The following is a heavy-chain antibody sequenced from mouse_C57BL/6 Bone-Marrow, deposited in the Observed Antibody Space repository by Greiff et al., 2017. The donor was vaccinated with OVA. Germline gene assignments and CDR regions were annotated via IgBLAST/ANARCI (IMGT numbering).Heavy chain of an antibody. J-gene: IGHJ1*03. D-gene: IGHD2-1*01. V-gene: IGHV1-76*01. CDR3: AREIYYGNFDV. Sequence: VKLMESGAELVRPGASVKLSCKASGYTFTDYYINWVKQRPGQGLEWIARIYPGSGNTYYNEKFKGKATLTAEKSSSTAYMQLSSLTSEDSAVYFCAREIYYGNFDVWGTGTTVTVSS. CDR2: IYPGSGNT. CDR1: GYTFTDYY.